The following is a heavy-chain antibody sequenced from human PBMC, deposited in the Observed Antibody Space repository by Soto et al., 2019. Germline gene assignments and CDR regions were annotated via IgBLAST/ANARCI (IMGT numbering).Heavy chain of an antibody. J-gene: IGHJ3*02. CDR2: INAGNGST. CDR3: AAYYDILTGYHDAFDI. D-gene: IGHD3-9*01. CDR1: GYTFTSYD. Sequence: ASVKVSCKASGYTFTSYDMHWVRQAPGQRLEWMGWINAGNGSTSYAQKFQGRVTMTRDTSTSTVYMELSSLRSEDTAVYYCAAYYDILTGYHDAFDIWGQGTMVTVSS. V-gene: IGHV1-3*01.